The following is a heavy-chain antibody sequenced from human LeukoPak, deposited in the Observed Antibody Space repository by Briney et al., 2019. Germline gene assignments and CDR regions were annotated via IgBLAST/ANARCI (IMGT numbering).Heavy chain of an antibody. Sequence: SETLSLTCTVSGGSISSYYWSWIRQPPGKGLEWIGYIYYSGSTNYNPSLKSRVTISVDTSKNQFSLKLSSVTAADTAVYYCAVARSSGWSFDYWGQGTLVTVSS. J-gene: IGHJ4*02. CDR3: AVARSSGWSFDY. CDR2: IYYSGST. CDR1: GGSISSYY. D-gene: IGHD6-19*01. V-gene: IGHV4-59*01.